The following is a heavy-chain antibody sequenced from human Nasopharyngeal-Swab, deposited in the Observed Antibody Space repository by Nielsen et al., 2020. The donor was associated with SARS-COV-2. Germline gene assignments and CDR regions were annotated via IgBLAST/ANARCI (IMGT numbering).Heavy chain of an antibody. J-gene: IGHJ4*02. CDR2: ISGSGGST. CDR3: AKDTTGFGELSPCY. CDR1: GFTVSSNY. Sequence: GGSLRLSCAASGFTVSSNYMSWVRQAPGKGLEWVSAISGSGGSTYYADSVKGRFTISRDNSKNTLYLQMNSLRAEDTAVYYCAKDTTGFGELSPCYWGQGTLVTVSS. D-gene: IGHD3-10*01. V-gene: IGHV3-23*01.